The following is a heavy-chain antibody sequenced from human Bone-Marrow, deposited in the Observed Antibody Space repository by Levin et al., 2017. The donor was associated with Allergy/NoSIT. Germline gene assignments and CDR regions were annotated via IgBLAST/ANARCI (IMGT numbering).Heavy chain of an antibody. D-gene: IGHD3-22*01. V-gene: IGHV4-4*07. CDR3: AREHKDYDTSGYYYDY. Sequence: ASETLSLTCAVSGGSISNYFWAWIRQPAGKGLEWIGRIYTSGSTDYNPSLKSRITMSVDTSRNQFSLKLNSLTAADTAVYYCAREHKDYDTSGYYYDYWGQGTLVAVAS. CDR2: IYTSGST. J-gene: IGHJ4*02. CDR1: GGSISNYF.